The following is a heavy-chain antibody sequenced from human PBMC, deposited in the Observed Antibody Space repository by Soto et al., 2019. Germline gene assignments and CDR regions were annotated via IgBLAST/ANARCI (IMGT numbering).Heavy chain of an antibody. Sequence: PGESLKISCKGSGYSFTSYWIGWVRQMPGKGLEWMGVIYPGDSDTRYSPSFQGQVTISADKSISTAYLQWISLKASDTAMYYCARIRRQQYNSWFDPWGQGTLVTVSS. V-gene: IGHV5-51*01. CDR3: ARIRRQQYNSWFDP. D-gene: IGHD1-1*01. J-gene: IGHJ5*02. CDR2: IYPGDSDT. CDR1: GYSFTSYW.